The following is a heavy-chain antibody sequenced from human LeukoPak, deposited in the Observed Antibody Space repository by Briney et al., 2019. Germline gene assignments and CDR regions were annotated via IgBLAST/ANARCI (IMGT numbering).Heavy chain of an antibody. Sequence: SETLSLTCAVSGGSISSGGYSWSWIRQPPGKGLEWIGYIYHSGSTYYNPSLKSRVTISVDRPKNQFSLKLSSVTAADTAVYYCARSYCSSTSCYFNWFDPWGQGTLVTVSS. CDR2: IYHSGST. J-gene: IGHJ5*02. V-gene: IGHV4-30-2*01. D-gene: IGHD2-2*01. CDR3: ARSYCSSTSCYFNWFDP. CDR1: GGSISSGGYS.